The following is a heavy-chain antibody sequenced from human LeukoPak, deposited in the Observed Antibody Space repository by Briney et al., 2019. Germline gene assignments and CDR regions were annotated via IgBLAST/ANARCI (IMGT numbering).Heavy chain of an antibody. V-gene: IGHV4-39*01. J-gene: IGHJ5*02. CDR3: ARRSVAGFDH. Sequence: SETLSLTCTVSGGSISSSSYYWGWIRQPPGKGLEWIGSIYYSGSTYYNPSLKSRVTISVDTSKNQFSLKLSSVTAADTAVYYCARRSVAGFDHWGQGTLVTVSS. CDR1: GGSISSSSYY. D-gene: IGHD6-19*01. CDR2: IYYSGST.